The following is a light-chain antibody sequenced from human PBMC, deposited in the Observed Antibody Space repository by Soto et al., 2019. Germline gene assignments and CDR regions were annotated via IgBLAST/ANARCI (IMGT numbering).Light chain of an antibody. V-gene: IGLV2-11*01. CDR2: DVS. CDR1: SSDVGGYNY. J-gene: IGLJ1*01. CDR3: CSYVGRNTYV. Sequence: QSVLTQPRSASGSPGQSTTISCTGTSSDVGGYNYVSWYQQHPAKAPKLIIFDVSKRPSGVPNRFSGSKSGNTASLTISGLRAEDEADYYCCSYVGRNTYVFGTGTKLTVL.